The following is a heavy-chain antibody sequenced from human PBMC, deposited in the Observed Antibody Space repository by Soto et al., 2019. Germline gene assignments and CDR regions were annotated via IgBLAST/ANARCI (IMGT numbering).Heavy chain of an antibody. CDR2: FDPDEAET. Sequence: QVQLVQSGAEVKKPGASVKVSCKVSGYTLNEVAMHWVRQARGKGLEWLGGFDPDEAETIYAQHFQGRVTMTEDTSTDTVYMEVSSLRSEDTALYFCTTYHGDYNFDHWGQGTLVTVSS. D-gene: IGHD4-17*01. CDR1: GYTLNEVA. J-gene: IGHJ5*02. V-gene: IGHV1-24*01. CDR3: TTYHGDYNFDH.